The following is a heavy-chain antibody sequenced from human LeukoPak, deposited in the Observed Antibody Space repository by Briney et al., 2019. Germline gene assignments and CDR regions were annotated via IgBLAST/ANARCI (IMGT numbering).Heavy chain of an antibody. CDR2: ISYDRSNK. CDR3: ARDDEVVAATGTSDY. D-gene: IGHD2-15*01. J-gene: IGHJ4*02. V-gene: IGHV3-30*04. CDR1: GFTFSSYA. Sequence: GGSLRLSCAASGFTFSSYAMHWVRQAPGKGLEWVAVISYDRSNKYYADSVKGRFTISRDNSKNTLYLQMNSLRAEDTAVYYCARDDEVVAATGTSDYWGQGTLVTVSS.